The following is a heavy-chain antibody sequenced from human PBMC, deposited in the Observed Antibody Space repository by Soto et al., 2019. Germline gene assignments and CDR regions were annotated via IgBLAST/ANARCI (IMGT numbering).Heavy chain of an antibody. CDR3: ARVKAGVVAFDI. CDR2: TYYMSKWYN. V-gene: IGHV6-1*01. CDR1: GDRVSSNSAA. J-gene: IGHJ3*02. Sequence: PHTLSLTCAISGDRVSSNSAAWNWIRQSPSRGLEWVGRTYYMSKWYNDYAVSVKSRITINPDTSKNQFSLQLNSVTPEDTAVYYCARVKAGVVAFDIWGQGTMVT. D-gene: IGHD6-19*01.